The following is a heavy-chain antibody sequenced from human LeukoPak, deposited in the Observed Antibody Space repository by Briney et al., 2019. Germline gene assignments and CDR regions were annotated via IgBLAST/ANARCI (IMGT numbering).Heavy chain of an antibody. V-gene: IGHV1-18*01. CDR3: ARGRRDDILTGYYSHYYYMDV. CDR1: GYTFTSYG. Sequence: GASVKVSCKASGYTFTSYGISWVRQAPGQGLEWMGWISAYNGNTNYAQKLQGRVTMTRNTSISTAYMELSSLRSEDTAVYYCARGRRDDILTGYYSHYYYMDVWGKGTTVTVSS. D-gene: IGHD3-9*01. J-gene: IGHJ6*03. CDR2: ISAYNGNT.